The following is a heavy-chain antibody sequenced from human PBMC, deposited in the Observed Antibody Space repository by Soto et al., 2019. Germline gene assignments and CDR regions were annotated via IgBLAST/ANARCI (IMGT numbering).Heavy chain of an antibody. V-gene: IGHV4-4*07. CDR1: GGSISSYY. J-gene: IGHJ5*02. Sequence: QVQLQESGPGLVKPSETLSLTCTVSGGSISSYYWSWIRQPAGKGLEWIGRIYTSGSTNYNPSLKSRVTMSVDTSKNQFSLKLSSVTAADTAVYYCARDRDYGSYNWFDPWGQGTLVTVSS. CDR2: IYTSGST. CDR3: ARDRDYGSYNWFDP. D-gene: IGHD4-17*01.